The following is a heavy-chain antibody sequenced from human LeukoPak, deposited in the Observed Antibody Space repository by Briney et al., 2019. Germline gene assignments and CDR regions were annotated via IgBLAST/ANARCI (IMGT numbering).Heavy chain of an antibody. V-gene: IGHV3-15*01. CDR1: GFTFSNAW. Sequence: GGSLRLSCEASGFTFSNAWMSWVRQAPGKGLEWVGRIRSKTDGGTTDYAAPVKGRFLISRDDSRNTQYLQMNSLKTEDTAVYYCTTWTDLYDYWGQGILVTVSS. CDR2: IRSKTDGGTT. J-gene: IGHJ4*02. CDR3: TTWTDLYDY. D-gene: IGHD3/OR15-3a*01.